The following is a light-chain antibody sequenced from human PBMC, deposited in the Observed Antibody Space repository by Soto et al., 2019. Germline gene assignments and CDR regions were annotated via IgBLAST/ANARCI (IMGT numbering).Light chain of an antibody. CDR1: QSISSY. J-gene: IGKJ2*01. CDR2: AAS. Sequence: DIQMTQSPSSLSASVGARVTITCRASQSISSYLNWYQQKPGKAPKLLNYAASSLQSGVTSRFSGSGSGTDFTLTISSLQPEDFANYYCQQSYSTPYTFGEGTKLEIK. CDR3: QQSYSTPYT. V-gene: IGKV1-39*01.